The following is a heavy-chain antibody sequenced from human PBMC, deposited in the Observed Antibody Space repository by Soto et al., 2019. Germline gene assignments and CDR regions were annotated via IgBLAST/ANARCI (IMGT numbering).Heavy chain of an antibody. CDR2: IIPIFGTA. J-gene: IGHJ4*02. V-gene: IGHV1-69*13. D-gene: IGHD3-10*01. Sequence: GASVKVSCKASGGTFSSYAISWVRQAPGQGLEWMGGIIPIFGTANYAQKFQGRVTITADESTSTAYMELSSLRSEDTAVYYCARISSYMVRGAKTLDYWGQGTLVTVSS. CDR1: GGTFSSYA. CDR3: ARISSYMVRGAKTLDY.